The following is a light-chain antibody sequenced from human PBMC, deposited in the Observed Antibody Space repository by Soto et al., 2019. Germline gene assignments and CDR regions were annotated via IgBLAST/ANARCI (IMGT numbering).Light chain of an antibody. CDR1: QSISSW. V-gene: IGKV1-5*01. CDR2: DAS. J-gene: IGKJ1*01. Sequence: DIQMTQSPSTLSASVGDRVTITCRASQSISSWLAWYQQKPGKAPKLLIYDASSLESGVPSRFSGSGSGTEFHIKISSMRTYDFATYYCKQYNSFSKTFGKGTRWIS. CDR3: KQYNSFSKT.